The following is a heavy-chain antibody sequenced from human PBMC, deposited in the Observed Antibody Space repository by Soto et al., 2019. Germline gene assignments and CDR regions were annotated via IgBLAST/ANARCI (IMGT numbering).Heavy chain of an antibody. J-gene: IGHJ4*02. V-gene: IGHV4-59*01. CDR1: GGSLSSYY. Sequence: PSETLSLTCTVSGGSLSSYYLHWMRPPPGKGLEWIGDVYNSGSTGSNPSLSSRVTISVDTSKNQFSLKLSSVTAADTAVYYCARGWWELLAWGQGTLVTVSS. D-gene: IGHD1-26*01. CDR3: ARGWWELLA. CDR2: VYNSGST.